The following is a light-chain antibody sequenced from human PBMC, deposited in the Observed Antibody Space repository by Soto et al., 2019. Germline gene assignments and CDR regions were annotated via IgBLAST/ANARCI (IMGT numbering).Light chain of an antibody. CDR3: QQRYIWPPFT. CDR2: DAS. Sequence: EIVLTQSPATLSLAPGERATLSCGASQTVGSSLAWYQHKPGQAPRLLIYDASTRATAIPARFSGSGSGTDFTLTISSLEPEDFAVNYCQQRYIWPPFTFGPGTKVDIK. CDR1: QTVGSS. V-gene: IGKV3-11*01. J-gene: IGKJ3*01.